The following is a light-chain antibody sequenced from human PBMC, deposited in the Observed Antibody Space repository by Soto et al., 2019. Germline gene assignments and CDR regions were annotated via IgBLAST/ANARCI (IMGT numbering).Light chain of an antibody. CDR1: SSNIGSNY. CDR3: AAWDDSLSGLI. CDR2: RNN. V-gene: IGLV1-47*01. J-gene: IGLJ2*01. Sequence: QSVLTQPPSASGTPGQRVTISCSGSSSNIGSNYVYWYHQLPGTAPKLVIYRNNQRPSGVPDRFSGSKSGTSASLAISGLRPEAEADYYCAAWDDSLSGLIFGRGTKLTVL.